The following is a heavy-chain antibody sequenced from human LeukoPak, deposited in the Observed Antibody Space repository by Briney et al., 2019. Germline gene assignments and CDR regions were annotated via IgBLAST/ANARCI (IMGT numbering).Heavy chain of an antibody. CDR3: ARDRDIAVAGTRYYYYGMDV. CDR2: INHSGST. V-gene: IGHV4-34*01. CDR1: GGSFSGYY. D-gene: IGHD6-19*01. J-gene: IGHJ6*04. Sequence: PSETLSLTCAVYGGSFSGYYWSWIRQPPGKGLEWIGEINHSGSTNYNPSLKSRVTISVDPSKNPFSLKLSSATAADTAVYYCARDRDIAVAGTRYYYYGMDVWGKGTTVTVSS.